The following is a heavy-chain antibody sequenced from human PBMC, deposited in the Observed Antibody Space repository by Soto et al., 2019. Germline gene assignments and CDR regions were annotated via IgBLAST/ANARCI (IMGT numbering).Heavy chain of an antibody. V-gene: IGHV1-18*01. CDR2: SSAHNGNT. CDR1: GYAFTTYG. CDR3: ARGRYGHY. D-gene: IGHD1-1*01. Sequence: QVHLVQAGAEVKKPGASVKVSCKGSGYAFTTYGITWVRQAPGQGLEWMGWSSAHNGNTNYAQKLQGRVTVTRDTSTSTAYMALRSLRPDVTAVYYCARGRYGHYWGQGDLVTVSS. J-gene: IGHJ4*02.